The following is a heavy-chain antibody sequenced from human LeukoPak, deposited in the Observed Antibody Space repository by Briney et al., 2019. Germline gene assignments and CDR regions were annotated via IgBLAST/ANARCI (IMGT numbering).Heavy chain of an antibody. D-gene: IGHD6-13*01. J-gene: IGHJ6*03. CDR1: GFTFSSYG. Sequence: GGSLRLSCAASGFTFSSYGMHWVRQAPGKGLEWVAFIRYDGSNKYYADSVKGRFTISRDNSKNTLYLQMNSLRAEDTAVYYCAKDHKQQLVRDYYYYMDVWGKGTTATISS. CDR2: IRYDGSNK. V-gene: IGHV3-30*02. CDR3: AKDHKQQLVRDYYYYMDV.